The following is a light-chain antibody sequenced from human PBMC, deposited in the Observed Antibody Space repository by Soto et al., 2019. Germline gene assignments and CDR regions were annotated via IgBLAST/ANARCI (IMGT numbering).Light chain of an antibody. CDR2: DSS. V-gene: IGKV3D-15*01. CDR3: QQYNSWGLS. Sequence: IVMTQSPATLSVSPGERVTLSCRASANVGTNVAWYQQKPGQAPRLLIYDSSTRATGIPDTCSGSGSMTDFTLTISSLHPEESAVYYCQQYNSWGLSFGGGTKVEI. CDR1: ANVGTN. J-gene: IGKJ4*01.